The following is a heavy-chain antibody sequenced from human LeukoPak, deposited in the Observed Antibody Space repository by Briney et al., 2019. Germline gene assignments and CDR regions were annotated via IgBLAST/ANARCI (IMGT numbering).Heavy chain of an antibody. Sequence: SETLSLTCTVSGGSISSYYWSWIRQPPGKGLEWLGYIYYSGSTNYNPSLKSRVIISVDTSKNQFSLKLSSVTAADTAVYYCARDQRYSSGWPTYFDYWGQGTLVTVSS. V-gene: IGHV4-59*01. D-gene: IGHD6-19*01. CDR1: GGSISSYY. CDR3: ARDQRYSSGWPTYFDY. CDR2: IYYSGST. J-gene: IGHJ4*02.